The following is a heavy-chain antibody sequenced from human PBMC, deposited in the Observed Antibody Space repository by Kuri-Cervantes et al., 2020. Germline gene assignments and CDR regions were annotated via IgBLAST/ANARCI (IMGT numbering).Heavy chain of an antibody. V-gene: IGHV3-74*01. D-gene: IGHD7-27*01. J-gene: IGHJ3*02. CDR1: GFTFSSYW. CDR3: ARDLGRLTLVDAFDI. Sequence: LSLTCAASGFTFSSYWMHWVRQAPGKGLVWVSRINSDGSSTSYADSVKGRFTISRDNAKNTLYLQMNSLRAEDTAVYYCARDLGRLTLVDAFDIWGQGTMVTVSS. CDR2: INSDGSST.